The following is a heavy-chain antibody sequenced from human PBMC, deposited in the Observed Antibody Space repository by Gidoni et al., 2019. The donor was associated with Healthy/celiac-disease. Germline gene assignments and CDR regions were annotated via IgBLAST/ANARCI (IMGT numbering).Heavy chain of an antibody. J-gene: IGHJ3*02. CDR3: AKTYIRAFDI. CDR2: ISSSSSTI. Sequence: EVQLVESGGGLVQPGGSLRLSCAVSGSTFSSYSMNWVRQAPGKGLECVSYISSSSSTIYYADSVKGRFTISRDNAKNSLYLQMNSLRDEDTAMYYCAKTYIRAFDIWGQGTMVTVSS. D-gene: IGHD3-16*01. CDR1: GSTFSSYS. V-gene: IGHV3-48*02.